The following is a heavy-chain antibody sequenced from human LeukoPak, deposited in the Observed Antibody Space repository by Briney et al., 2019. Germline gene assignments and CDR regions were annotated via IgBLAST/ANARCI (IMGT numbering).Heavy chain of an antibody. J-gene: IGHJ5*02. CDR2: IYSGGST. CDR3: ARGSSTRLDP. V-gene: IGHV3-53*01. Sequence: GGSLRLSCAVSGFTVSSNYMNWVRQAPGKGLEWVSVIYSGGSTYYADSVKGRFTISRDNAKNTLSLQMNSLRAEDTAVYYCARGSSTRLDPWGQGTLVTVSS. D-gene: IGHD5-12*01. CDR1: GFTVSSNY.